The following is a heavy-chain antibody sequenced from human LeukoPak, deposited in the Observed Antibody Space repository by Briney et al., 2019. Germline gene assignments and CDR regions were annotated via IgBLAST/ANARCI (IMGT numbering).Heavy chain of an antibody. CDR3: ARESTAGYNSSWYGFRN. CDR1: GFTLRSYW. D-gene: IGHD6-13*01. Sequence: GGSLRLSCADSGFTLRSYWMSWVRQAPGKGLEWVANIKPDGSDKYYVDSVKGRFTISRDNAKNSLFLQMGSLRVEGTAVYYCARESTAGYNSSWYGFRNWGQGTLVSVSS. J-gene: IGHJ1*01. V-gene: IGHV3-7*01. CDR2: IKPDGSDK.